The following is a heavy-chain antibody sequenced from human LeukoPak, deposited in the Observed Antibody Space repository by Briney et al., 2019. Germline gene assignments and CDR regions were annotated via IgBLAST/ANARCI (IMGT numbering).Heavy chain of an antibody. J-gene: IGHJ5*02. CDR1: GYTFTNYG. CDR2: MDPHNGNA. D-gene: IGHD2-2*01. Sequence: VASVKVSCKASGYTFTNYGISWVRQAAGQGLEWMGWMDPHNGNAGYAQKFQGRVTMTRDTSISTAYMELSSLRSDDTAVYYCARIPQRVPHNWFDPWGQGTLVTVSS. CDR3: ARIPQRVPHNWFDP. V-gene: IGHV1-8*02.